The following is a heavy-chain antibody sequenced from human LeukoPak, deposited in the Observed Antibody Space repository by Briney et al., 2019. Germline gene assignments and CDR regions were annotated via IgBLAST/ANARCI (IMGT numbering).Heavy chain of an antibody. Sequence: SVKVSCKASGFTFTSSAVQWVRQARGQRLEWIGWIVVGSGNTNYAQKFQERVTITRDMSTSTAYMELSSLRSEDTAVYYCAADYYDYVWGSYRFNGMDVWGQGTTVTVSS. CDR3: AADYYDYVWGSYRFNGMDV. J-gene: IGHJ6*02. D-gene: IGHD3-16*02. V-gene: IGHV1-58*01. CDR1: GFTFTSSA. CDR2: IVVGSGNT.